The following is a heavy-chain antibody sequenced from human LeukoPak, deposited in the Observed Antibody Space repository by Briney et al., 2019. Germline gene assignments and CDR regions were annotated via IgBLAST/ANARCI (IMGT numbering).Heavy chain of an antibody. J-gene: IGHJ4*02. CDR1: GYTFTGYY. CDR2: INPNSGGT. CDR3: ARDRYCSSTSCFRFDY. V-gene: IGHV1-2*02. Sequence: GASVKVSCKASGYTFTGYYMHWVRQAPAQGLEWMGWINPNSGGTNYAQKFQGRVTMTRDTSISTAYMELSRLRSDDTAVYYCARDRYCSSTSCFRFDYWGQGTLVTVSS. D-gene: IGHD2-2*01.